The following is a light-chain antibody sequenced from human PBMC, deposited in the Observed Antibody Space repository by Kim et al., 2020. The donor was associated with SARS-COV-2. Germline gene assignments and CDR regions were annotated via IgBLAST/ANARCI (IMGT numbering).Light chain of an antibody. J-gene: IGKJ1*01. Sequence: LAASVGDRVTITCRASQNIDIYLSWYQQKPGKAPKLHIYASSSLQSWVPSRFSGRETGTEYTLTISNLQPEDSATYYCQQSYSTPSFGQGTKLEI. V-gene: IGKV1-39*01. CDR2: ASS. CDR3: QQSYSTPS. CDR1: QNIDIY.